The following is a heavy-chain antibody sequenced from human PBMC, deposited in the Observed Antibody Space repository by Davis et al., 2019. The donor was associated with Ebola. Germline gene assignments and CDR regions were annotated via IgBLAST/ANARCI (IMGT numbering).Heavy chain of an antibody. D-gene: IGHD6-19*01. V-gene: IGHV3-73*01. Sequence: GESLKISCTASGFTFGDYAMSWFRQAPGKGLEWVGRIRSKANSYATAYAASVKGRFTISRDDSKNTAYLQMNSLKTEDTAVYYCSGTVAGRDYWGQGTLVTVSS. J-gene: IGHJ4*02. CDR3: SGTVAGRDY. CDR1: GFTFGDYA. CDR2: IRSKANSYAT.